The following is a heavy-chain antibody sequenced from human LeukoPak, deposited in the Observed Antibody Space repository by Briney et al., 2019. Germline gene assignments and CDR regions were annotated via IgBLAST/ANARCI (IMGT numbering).Heavy chain of an antibody. V-gene: IGHV3-30*18. CDR2: ISYDGSNK. Sequence: GGSLRLSCAASGFTFSSYGMHWVRQAPGKGLEWVAVISYDGSNKYYADSVKGRFTISRDNSKNTLYLQMNSLRAEDTAVYYCAKGKTPEDIVATIYFDYWGQGTLVTVSS. J-gene: IGHJ4*02. D-gene: IGHD5-12*01. CDR3: AKGKTPEDIVATIYFDY. CDR1: GFTFSSYG.